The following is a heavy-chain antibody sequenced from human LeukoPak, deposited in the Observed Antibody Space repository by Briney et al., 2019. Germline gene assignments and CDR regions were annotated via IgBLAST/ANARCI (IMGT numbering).Heavy chain of an antibody. CDR3: ARGTTDGYSYGRFDY. Sequence: PSETLSLTCTFSGGSISSGGFYGSWIRQHPGKGVEWLGYIYYSGTTYYNPSLKSRVTFSVDTSKNQFSLKLNPVTAADTALYYCARGTTDGYSYGRFDYWGQGTLVTVSS. D-gene: IGHD5-18*01. V-gene: IGHV4-31*03. CDR2: IYYSGTT. J-gene: IGHJ4*02. CDR1: GGSISSGGFY.